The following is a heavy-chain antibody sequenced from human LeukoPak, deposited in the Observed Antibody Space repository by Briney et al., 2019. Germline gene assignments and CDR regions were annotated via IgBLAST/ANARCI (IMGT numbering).Heavy chain of an antibody. CDR3: ARDVLGLSPAAGDDY. CDR1: GFTFSSYA. Sequence: GGSLRLSCAASGFTFSSYAMHWVRQAPGKGLEWVAVISYDGSNKYYADSVKGRFTISRDNSKNTLYLQMNSLRAEDTAVYYCARDVLGLSPAAGDDYWGQGTLVTVSS. J-gene: IGHJ4*02. D-gene: IGHD6-13*01. CDR2: ISYDGSNK. V-gene: IGHV3-30-3*01.